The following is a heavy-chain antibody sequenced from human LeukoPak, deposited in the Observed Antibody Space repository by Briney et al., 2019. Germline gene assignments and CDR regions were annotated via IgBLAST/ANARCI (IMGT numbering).Heavy chain of an antibody. CDR3: AKDLLGFYYGSGTYDY. V-gene: IGHV3-23*01. CDR1: GFTFSSYA. J-gene: IGHJ4*02. Sequence: GGSLRLSCAASGFTFSSYAMSWVRQAPGKGLEWGSAISGSGGSTYYADSVKGRFTISRDNSKNTLYLQMNSLRAEDTAVYYCAKDLLGFYYGSGTYDYWGQGTLVTVSS. D-gene: IGHD3-10*01. CDR2: ISGSGGST.